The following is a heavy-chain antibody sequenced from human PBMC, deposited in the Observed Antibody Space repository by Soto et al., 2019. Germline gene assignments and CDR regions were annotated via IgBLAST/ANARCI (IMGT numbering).Heavy chain of an antibody. CDR3: ARGRYGDY. V-gene: IGHV1-18*01. Sequence: QAHLVQSGAEVKKPGASVKVSCKGSGYAFTTYGITWVRQAPGQGLEWMGWISAHNGNTNYAQKLQGRVTVTRDTSTSTAYMELRSLRADDTAVYYCARGRYGDYWGQGDLVTVSS. J-gene: IGHJ4*02. CDR1: GYAFTTYG. CDR2: ISAHNGNT. D-gene: IGHD1-1*01.